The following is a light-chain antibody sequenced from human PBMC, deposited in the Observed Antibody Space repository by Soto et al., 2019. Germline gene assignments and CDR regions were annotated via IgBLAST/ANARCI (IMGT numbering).Light chain of an antibody. J-gene: IGKJ3*01. CDR2: DAS. V-gene: IGKV1-33*01. CDR1: QDIRKY. Sequence: DIQMTQSPSSLSASIGDIVIITCQASQDIRKYLNWYQQKPGKAPKLLIYDASYLETGVPFRFSGRGSGTNFTFIINGLQPEDFGTYYCQHCDSFPLTFGPGTTVD. CDR3: QHCDSFPLT.